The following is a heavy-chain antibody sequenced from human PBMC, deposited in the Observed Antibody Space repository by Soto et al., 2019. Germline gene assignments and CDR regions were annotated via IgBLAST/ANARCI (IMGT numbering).Heavy chain of an antibody. CDR2: IGSSDRTT. D-gene: IGHD3-16*02. V-gene: IGHV3-11*01. CDR1: GFTFSGYY. J-gene: IGHJ3*02. Sequence: PGGSLRLSCTASGFTFSGYYMNWFRQAPGKGLEWVSHIGSSDRTTYYADSVKGRFTISRDNSKNTLYLQMNSLRAEDTAVYYCAKGHYDYVWGSYRPIDIWGQGTMVTVSS. CDR3: AKGHYDYVWGSYRPIDI.